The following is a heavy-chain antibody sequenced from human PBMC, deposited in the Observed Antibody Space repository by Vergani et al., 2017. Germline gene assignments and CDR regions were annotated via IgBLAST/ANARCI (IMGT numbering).Heavy chain of an antibody. CDR3: ARGYSARYSGYDWDY. Sequence: EVKLVESGGGLVKPGGSLSLPCAASGFTSSSYDMHWVRQATGKGLEWVSAIGTAGDTYYPGSVKGRFTIDRENAKNSLYLQMNSLRAGDTAVYYCARGYSARYSGYDWDYWGQGTLVTVSS. D-gene: IGHD5-12*01. V-gene: IGHV3-13*04. J-gene: IGHJ4*02. CDR1: GFTSSSYD. CDR2: IGTAGDT.